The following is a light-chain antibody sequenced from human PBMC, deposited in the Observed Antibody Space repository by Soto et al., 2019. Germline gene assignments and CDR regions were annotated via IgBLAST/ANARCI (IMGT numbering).Light chain of an antibody. Sequence: DIQLTQSPSSLSASVGDRVTITCQASQDINNYLNWYQQKPGKAPKLLIFDASSVETGVPSRFSGSGSGTHFTFTISSLEPEDIATYHCQQYEDLPLTFGGGTRVEL. V-gene: IGKV1-33*01. J-gene: IGKJ4*01. CDR3: QQYEDLPLT. CDR2: DAS. CDR1: QDINNY.